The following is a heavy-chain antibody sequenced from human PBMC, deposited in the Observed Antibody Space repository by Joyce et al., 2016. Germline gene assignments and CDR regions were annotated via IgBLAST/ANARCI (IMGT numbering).Heavy chain of an antibody. V-gene: IGHV4-59*11. CDR1: GGSITSHY. J-gene: IGHJ5*01. D-gene: IGHD6-19*01. CDR3: ARAPTSGWHPDS. Sequence: QMQLQESGPGLVKPSETLSLTCTVSGGSITSHYWSWIRQSPGQGLEWIGYIYYNGNTNYNPSLKSRVTISLDTSKTQFSLNLTSVTAADTAVYYCARAPTSGWHPDSWGQGTLVTVSS. CDR2: IYYNGNT.